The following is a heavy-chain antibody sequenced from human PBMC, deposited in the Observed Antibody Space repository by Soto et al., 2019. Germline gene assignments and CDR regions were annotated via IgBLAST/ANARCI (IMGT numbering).Heavy chain of an antibody. Sequence: ASVKVSCKASGYTFTNNDVTWVRQATGQGLEWMGWMNPGSGDTGYAQKFQGRVTMTRNIPIATAYMELRSLRSEDTATYYCARMASFGSLNWFDPWGQGTLVTVSS. CDR1: GYTFTNND. CDR2: MNPGSGDT. CDR3: ARMASFGSLNWFDP. J-gene: IGHJ5*02. D-gene: IGHD3-10*01. V-gene: IGHV1-8*01.